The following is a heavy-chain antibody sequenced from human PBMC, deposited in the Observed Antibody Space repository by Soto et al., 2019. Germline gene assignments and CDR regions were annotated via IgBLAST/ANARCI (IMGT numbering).Heavy chain of an antibody. D-gene: IGHD2-2*01. CDR1: GFMFENYA. CDR3: AKDDSYAIDF. J-gene: IGHJ4*02. Sequence: EVQLVESGGGLVQPGRSLRLSCVASGFMFENYAMHWVRQAPGQGLEWVSSIRWSSGGIDYADSVKGRFTVSRDNAKNSQYLQMNSLKPDDTALYYCAKDDSYAIDFWGQGTLVIVSS. CDR2: IRWSSGGI. V-gene: IGHV3-9*01.